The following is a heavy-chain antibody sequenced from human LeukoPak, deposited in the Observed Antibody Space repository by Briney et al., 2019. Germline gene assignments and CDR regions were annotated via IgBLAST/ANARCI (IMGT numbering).Heavy chain of an antibody. V-gene: IGHV1-2*02. J-gene: IGHJ4*02. CDR3: ARGGRGYSSSWYNDFDY. D-gene: IGHD6-13*01. Sequence: ASVKVSCKASGYTFTGYYMHWVRQAPGQGLEWMGWINPNSGGTNYAQKFQGRFTMTRDTSISTAYMELSRLRSDDTAVYYCARGGRGYSSSWYNDFDYWGQGTLVTVSS. CDR1: GYTFTGYY. CDR2: INPNSGGT.